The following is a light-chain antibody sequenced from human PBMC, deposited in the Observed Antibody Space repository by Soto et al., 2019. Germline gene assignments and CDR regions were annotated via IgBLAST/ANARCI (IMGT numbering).Light chain of an antibody. CDR3: QQYHNWPIT. V-gene: IGKV3-15*01. CDR1: QSVSSN. Sequence: EIVMTQCPATLSVSPGERATLSCRASQSVSSNLAWHQQKPGQAPRILMYDASTRATGIPARFSGSGSGTEFTLTISSLQSEDFAVYSCQQYHNWPITFGQGTRLEI. J-gene: IGKJ5*01. CDR2: DAS.